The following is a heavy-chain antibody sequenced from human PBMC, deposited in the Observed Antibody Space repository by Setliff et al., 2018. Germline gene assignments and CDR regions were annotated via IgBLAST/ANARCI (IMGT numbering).Heavy chain of an antibody. CDR3: TRDHGELGQERRTHFFRH. CDR2: INHDGSEK. V-gene: IGHV3-7*01. D-gene: IGHD1-1*01. J-gene: IGHJ1*01. CDR1: GFTFSSHW. Sequence: GGSLRLSCAASGFTFSSHWMAWVRQAPGKGLEWVANINHDGSEKYSVDSVKGRFTISRDTAKNSLSLQMNSLRAEDTAVCYCTRDHGELGQERRTHFFRHWGQGTLVTVSS.